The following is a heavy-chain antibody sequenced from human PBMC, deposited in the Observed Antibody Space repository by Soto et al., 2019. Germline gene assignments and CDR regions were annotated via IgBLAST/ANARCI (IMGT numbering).Heavy chain of an antibody. CDR1: GGTFSSYA. Sequence: SVKVSCKASGGTFSSYAISWVRQAPGQGLEWMGGIIPIFGTANYAQKFQGRVTMTEDTSTDTAYMELSSLRSEDTAVYYCATRYSSGWYDYWGQGTLVTVSS. CDR3: ATRYSSGWYDY. D-gene: IGHD6-19*01. J-gene: IGHJ4*02. CDR2: IIPIFGTA. V-gene: IGHV1-69*06.